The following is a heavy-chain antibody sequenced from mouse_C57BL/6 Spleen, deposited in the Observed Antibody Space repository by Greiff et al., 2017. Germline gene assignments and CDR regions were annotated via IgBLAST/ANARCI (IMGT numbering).Heavy chain of an antibody. D-gene: IGHD1-1*01. J-gene: IGHJ1*03. CDR1: GYTFTDYN. Sequence: VQLQQSGPELVKPGASVTMSCKASGYTFTDYNMHWVKQSHGKSLEWIGYINPNNGGTSYNQKFKGKATLTVNKSSSTAYMELRSLTSEDSAVYYCARSYYYGSSPWYFDVWGTGTTVTVSS. CDR2: INPNNGGT. V-gene: IGHV1-22*01. CDR3: ARSYYYGSSPWYFDV.